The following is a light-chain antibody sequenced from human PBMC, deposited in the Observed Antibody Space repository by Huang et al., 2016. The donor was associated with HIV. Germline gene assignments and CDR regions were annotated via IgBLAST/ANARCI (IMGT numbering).Light chain of an antibody. J-gene: IGKJ5*01. Sequence: AIQLTQSPSSLSASVGDRVTITCRASRGISSGLAWYQQKPGKAPKRLIFDGSRLESRVPTRFSGSGYGTDFTLTISNLQPEDVATYYCQEFNNYLACGQGTRLEIQ. CDR1: RGISSG. CDR2: DGS. V-gene: IGKV1D-13*01. CDR3: QEFNNYLA.